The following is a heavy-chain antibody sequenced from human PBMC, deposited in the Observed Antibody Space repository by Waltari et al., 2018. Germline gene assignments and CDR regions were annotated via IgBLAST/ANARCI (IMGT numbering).Heavy chain of an antibody. J-gene: IGHJ4*02. CDR1: GYSISSGYY. CDR3: ARSDQYYYDSSGYYPLFDY. D-gene: IGHD3-22*01. Sequence: QVQLQESGPGLVKPSETLSLTCAVSGYSISSGYYWRWIRQPPGKGLEWIGSIYHSGSTYYNPSLKSRVTISVDTSKNQFSLKLSSVTAADTAVYYCARSDQYYYDSSGYYPLFDYWGQGTLVTVSS. CDR2: IYHSGST. V-gene: IGHV4-38-2*01.